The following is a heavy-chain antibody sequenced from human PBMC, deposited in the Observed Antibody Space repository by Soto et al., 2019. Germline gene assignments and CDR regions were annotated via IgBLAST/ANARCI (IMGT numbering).Heavy chain of an antibody. Sequence: QVQLQQWGAGLLKPSETLSLTCAVYGGSFSGYYWSWIRQPPGKGLDWIGEINHSGSTNYNPSLKSRVTISVDTSKNQFSLKLSSVTAADTAVYYCARGGRVATILSYYYGMDVWGQGTTVTVSS. V-gene: IGHV4-34*01. CDR3: ARGGRVATILSYYYGMDV. CDR1: GGSFSGYY. J-gene: IGHJ6*02. D-gene: IGHD5-12*01. CDR2: INHSGST.